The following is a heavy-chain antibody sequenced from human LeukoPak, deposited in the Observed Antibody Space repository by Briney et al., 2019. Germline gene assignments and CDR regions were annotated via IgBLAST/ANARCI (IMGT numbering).Heavy chain of an antibody. D-gene: IGHD2-15*01. J-gene: IGHJ5*01. CDR2: ISVSDGST. CDR3: AKVLGYVDPFDS. Sequence: GGSLRLSCAASGFTFSSSAMAWVRRAPREELQWVSSISVSDGSTHYADSVKGRFTISRDNSKNTLFLQMNFLRAEDTAEYFCAKVLGYVDPFDSWGQGTLVTVSS. CDR1: GFTFSSSA. V-gene: IGHV3-23*01.